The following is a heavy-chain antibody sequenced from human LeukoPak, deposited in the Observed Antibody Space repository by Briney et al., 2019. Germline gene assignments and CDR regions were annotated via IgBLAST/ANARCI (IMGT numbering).Heavy chain of an antibody. CDR1: GGTFSSYA. Sequence: GASVKVSCKASGGTFSSYAISCVRQAPGQGLEWMGGIIPIFGTANYAQKFQGRVTITTDESTSTAYMELSSLRSEDTAVYYCARGDRFLETYYYYYYMDVWGKGTTVTVSS. V-gene: IGHV1-69*05. J-gene: IGHJ6*03. D-gene: IGHD3-3*01. CDR2: IIPIFGTA. CDR3: ARGDRFLETYYYYYYMDV.